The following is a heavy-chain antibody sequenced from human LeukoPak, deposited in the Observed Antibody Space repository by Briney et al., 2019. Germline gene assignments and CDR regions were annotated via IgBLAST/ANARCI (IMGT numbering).Heavy chain of an antibody. V-gene: IGHV1-69*04. D-gene: IGHD6-19*01. CDR2: IIPILGIA. CDR3: ARVSSSGWSNYYYYGMDV. CDR1: GGTFSSYA. Sequence: ASVNVSCKASGGTFSSYAISWVRQAPGQGLEWMGRIIPILGIANYKKNFQGRVTITVDKSTSTAYMELSSLRSEDTAVYYCARVSSSGWSNYYYYGMDVWGQGTTVTVSS. J-gene: IGHJ6*02.